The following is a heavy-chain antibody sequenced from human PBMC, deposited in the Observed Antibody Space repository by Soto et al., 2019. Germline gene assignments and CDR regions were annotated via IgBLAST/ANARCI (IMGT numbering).Heavy chain of an antibody. Sequence: SETLSLTCTVSGCSISSGGYYWSWIRQHPGKGLEWIGYIYYSGGTYYNPSLKSRVTISVDRSKNQFSLKLSSVTAADTAVYYCARDRGSYGYYYYGKDVWGQGTTVTVSS. V-gene: IGHV4-31*03. CDR3: ARDRGSYGYYYYGKDV. D-gene: IGHD5-18*01. J-gene: IGHJ6*02. CDR1: GCSISSGGYY. CDR2: IYYSGGT.